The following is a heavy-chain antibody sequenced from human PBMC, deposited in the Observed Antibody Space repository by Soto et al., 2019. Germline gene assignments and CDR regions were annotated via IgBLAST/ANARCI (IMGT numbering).Heavy chain of an antibody. D-gene: IGHD1-7*01. CDR1: GGSISSYY. J-gene: IGHJ6*04. Sequence: PSETLSLTCTVSGGSISSYYWSWIRQPPGKGLEWIGYIYYSGSTNYNPSLKSRVTISVDTSKNQFSLKLSSVTAADTAVYYCAREGLTGTIGLYYCKGMDVGGKGTTVTVPS. V-gene: IGHV4-59*01. CDR2: IYYSGST. CDR3: AREGLTGTIGLYYCKGMDV.